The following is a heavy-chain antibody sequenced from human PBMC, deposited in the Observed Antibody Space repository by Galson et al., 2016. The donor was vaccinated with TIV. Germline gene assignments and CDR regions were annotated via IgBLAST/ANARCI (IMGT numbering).Heavy chain of an antibody. V-gene: IGHV3-7*01. J-gene: IGHJ6*02. Sequence: SLRLSCAASGFTFSNYWMSWVRQAPGKGLERVANIKQTGSEKYYVDSVKGRFTISRDNAKNSLYLQMNSLGAEDTAVYYCARQYYFYSYGMDVWGQGTAVTVSS. CDR2: IKQTGSEK. CDR1: GFTFSNYW. CDR3: ARQYYFYSYGMDV.